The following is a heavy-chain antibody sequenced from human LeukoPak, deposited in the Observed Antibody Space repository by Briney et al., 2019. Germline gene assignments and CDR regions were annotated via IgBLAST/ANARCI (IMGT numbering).Heavy chain of an antibody. CDR1: GGSFSGYY. CDR3: ARGLVMIVVSTAYFYYYGMDV. Sequence: SETLSLTCAVYGGSFSGYYWSWIRQPPGKGLEWMGEINHSGSTNYNPSLKSRVTISVDTSKNQFSLKLSSVTAADTAAYYCARGLVMIVVSTAYFYYYGMDVWGQGTTVTVSS. J-gene: IGHJ6*02. D-gene: IGHD3-22*01. V-gene: IGHV4-34*01. CDR2: INHSGST.